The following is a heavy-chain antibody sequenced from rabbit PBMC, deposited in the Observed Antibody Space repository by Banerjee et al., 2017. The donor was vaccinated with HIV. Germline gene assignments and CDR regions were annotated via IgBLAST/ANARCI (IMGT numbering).Heavy chain of an antibody. Sequence: QEQLKETGGGLVQPEGSLTLTCKVSGFSFGSGYDMCWVRQAPGKGLEWIACIYTGSGNTYYASWAKGRFTISKTSSTTVTLQLNSLTAADTATYFCARVAASSSYYNGGAFDPWGPGTLVTVS. D-gene: IGHD8-1*01. CDR2: IYTGSGNT. J-gene: IGHJ2*01. V-gene: IGHV1S45*01. CDR3: ARVAASSSYYNGGAFDP. CDR1: GFSFGSGYD.